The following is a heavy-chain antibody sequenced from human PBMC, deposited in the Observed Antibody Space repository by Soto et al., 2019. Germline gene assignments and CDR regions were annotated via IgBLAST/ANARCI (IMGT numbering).Heavy chain of an antibody. D-gene: IGHD2-8*01. Sequence: GGSLRLSCAASGFTFSDHWMNWVRHAPGKGLEWVAKIKGDGTEKNYVDSVKGRCSISRDNGKNSLYLQINRLRPDDTAVYYCARGLWMEHCTTIACAPNWFDPWGQGTLVTVSS. CDR1: GFTFSDHW. CDR2: IKGDGTEK. CDR3: ARGLWMEHCTTIACAPNWFDP. J-gene: IGHJ5*02. V-gene: IGHV3-7*03.